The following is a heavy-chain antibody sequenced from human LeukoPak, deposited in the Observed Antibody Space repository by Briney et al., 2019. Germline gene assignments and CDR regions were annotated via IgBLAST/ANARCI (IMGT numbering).Heavy chain of an antibody. V-gene: IGHV1-69*13. Sequence: GASVKASCKASGGTFSSYAISWVRQAPGQGLEWMGGIIPIFGTANYAQKFQGRVTITADESTSTAYMELSSLRSEDTAVYYCARWSYYYMDVWGKGTTVTVSS. J-gene: IGHJ6*03. CDR1: GGTFSSYA. CDR3: ARWSYYYMDV. D-gene: IGHD3-3*01. CDR2: IIPIFGTA.